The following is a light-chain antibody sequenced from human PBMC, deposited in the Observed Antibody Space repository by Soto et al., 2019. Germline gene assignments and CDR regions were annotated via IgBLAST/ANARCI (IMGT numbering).Light chain of an antibody. V-gene: IGLV7-46*01. CDR1: SGTVTTGHY. Sequence: QAVVTQEPSLTVSPGGTVTLTCGSRSGTVTTGHYPYWFQLKPGQAPRTLIYDTDKRHSWTPARFSGSLLGGKAALTLSGAQPEDEAEYHCLLSYSISRPGVFGGGTKVTVL. CDR3: LLSYSISRPGV. CDR2: DTD. J-gene: IGLJ3*02.